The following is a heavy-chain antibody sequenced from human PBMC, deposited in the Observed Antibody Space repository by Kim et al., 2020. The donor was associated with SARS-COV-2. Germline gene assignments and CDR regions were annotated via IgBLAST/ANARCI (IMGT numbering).Heavy chain of an antibody. V-gene: IGHV4-39*01. Sequence: SETLSLTCTVSGGSISSSSYYWGWIRQPPGKGLEWIGSIYYSGSTYYNPSLKSRVTISVDTSKNQFSLKLSSVTAADTAVYYCARQRVQLWLRQWLVTGYFDYWGQGTLVTVSS. J-gene: IGHJ4*02. D-gene: IGHD5-18*01. CDR1: GGSISSSSYY. CDR3: ARQRVQLWLRQWLVTGYFDY. CDR2: IYYSGST.